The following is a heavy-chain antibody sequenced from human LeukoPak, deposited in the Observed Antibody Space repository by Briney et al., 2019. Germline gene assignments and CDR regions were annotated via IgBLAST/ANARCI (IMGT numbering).Heavy chain of an antibody. CDR2: INPNSGGT. J-gene: IGHJ4*02. CDR1: GYTFTGYY. D-gene: IGHD1-26*01. CDR3: ARGPPSIVGAHNYFDY. V-gene: IGHV1-2*04. Sequence: ASVKVSCKASGYTFTGYYMHWVRQAPGQGLEWMGWINPNSGGTNYAQKFQGWVTMTRDTSISTAYMELSRLRSDDTAVYYCARGPPSIVGAHNYFDYWGQGTLVTVSS.